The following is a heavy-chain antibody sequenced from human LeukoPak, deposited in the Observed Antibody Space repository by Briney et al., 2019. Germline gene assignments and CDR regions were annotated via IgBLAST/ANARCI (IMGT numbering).Heavy chain of an antibody. CDR1: GGSISSSNYY. D-gene: IGHD5-12*01. J-gene: IGHJ4*02. CDR3: ARHGEIIRYGGYDWRFDY. CDR2: IYYTGST. Sequence: SETLSLTCTVSGGSISSSNYYWGWIRQPPGKGLEWIGTIYYTGSTYYNPSLKSRVTISVDKSKNQFSLKLSSVTAADTAVYYCARHGEIIRYGGYDWRFDYWGQGTLVTVSS. V-gene: IGHV4-39*01.